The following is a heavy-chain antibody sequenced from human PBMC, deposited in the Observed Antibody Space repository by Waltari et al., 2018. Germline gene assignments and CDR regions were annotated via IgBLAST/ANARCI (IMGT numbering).Heavy chain of an antibody. Sequence: EVQLVESGGGLVKPGGSLRLSCAASGFTFSRYRMNWVRQAPGKVLEWVSSISSSSSYIYYADSVKGRFTISRDNAKNSLYLQMNSLRAEDTAVYYCARDSPHRGGAIDYWGQGTLVTVSS. J-gene: IGHJ4*02. CDR3: ARDSPHRGGAIDY. V-gene: IGHV3-21*01. CDR2: ISSSSSYI. D-gene: IGHD3-16*01. CDR1: GFTFSRYR.